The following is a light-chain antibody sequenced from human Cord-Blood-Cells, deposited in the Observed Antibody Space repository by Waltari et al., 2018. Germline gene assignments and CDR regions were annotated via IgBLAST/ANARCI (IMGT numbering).Light chain of an antibody. CDR3: QQYDNLPLT. J-gene: IGKJ4*01. CDR2: DAS. Sequence: DIQMTQSPSSLSASVGDRVTITCQASQDISNYLNWYQQKPGKAHKLLIYDASNLETVVPSRFSGSGSGTDFTFTISSLQPEDIATYYCQQYDNLPLTFGGGTKVEIK. V-gene: IGKV1-33*01. CDR1: QDISNY.